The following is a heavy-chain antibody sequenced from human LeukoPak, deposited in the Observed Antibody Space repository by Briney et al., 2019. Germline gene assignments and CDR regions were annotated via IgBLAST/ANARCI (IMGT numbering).Heavy chain of an antibody. J-gene: IGHJ4*02. CDR2: IYYSGST. V-gene: IGHV4-31*03. D-gene: IGHD5-18*01. Sequence: PSETLSLTCTVSGGSISSGGYYWSWIRQHPGKGLEWIGYIYYSGSTYYNPSLKSRVTISVDTSKNQFSLKLSSVTAADTAVYYCARMVDTAMDNYYFDYWGQGTLVTVSS. CDR3: ARMVDTAMDNYYFDY. CDR1: GGSISSGGYY.